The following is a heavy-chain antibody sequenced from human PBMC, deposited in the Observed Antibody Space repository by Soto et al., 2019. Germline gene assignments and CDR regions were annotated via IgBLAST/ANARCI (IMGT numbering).Heavy chain of an antibody. CDR3: AKAPRCSSTSCYAFDI. CDR1: GFTFDDYA. V-gene: IGHV3-9*01. J-gene: IGHJ3*02. D-gene: IGHD2-2*01. Sequence: GGSLRLSCAASGFTFDDYAMHWVRQAPGKGLEWVSGISWNSGSIGYADSVKGRFTISRDNAKNSLYLQMNSLRAEDTALYYCAKAPRCSSTSCYAFDIWGQGTMVTVSS. CDR2: ISWNSGSI.